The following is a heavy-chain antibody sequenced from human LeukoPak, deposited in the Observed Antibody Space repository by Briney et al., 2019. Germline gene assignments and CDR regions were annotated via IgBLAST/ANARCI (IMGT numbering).Heavy chain of an antibody. CDR2: IKQDGSEK. J-gene: IGHJ4*02. D-gene: IGHD6-13*01. CDR1: GFTFSSYW. CDR3: ARDKAAWYSSSWYYFDQ. Sequence: GGSLRLSCAASGFTFSSYWMSWVRQAPGKGLEWEANIKQDGSEKYYVDSVKGRFTISRDNAKKSLYLQMNSLRAEDTAIYYCARDKAAWYSSSWYYFDQWGQGTLLTVSS. V-gene: IGHV3-7*03.